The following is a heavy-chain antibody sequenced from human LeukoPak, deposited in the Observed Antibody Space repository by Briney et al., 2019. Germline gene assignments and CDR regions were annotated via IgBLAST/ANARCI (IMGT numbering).Heavy chain of an antibody. J-gene: IGHJ4*02. Sequence: GGSLRLCCAASGFTFSSYGMHWVRQAPGKGLEWVAFIRYDGSNKYYADSVKGRFTISRDNSKNTLYLQMNSLRAEDTAVYYCARGDDYYHSRSNDYWGQGTLVTVSS. CDR2: IRYDGSNK. D-gene: IGHD3-22*01. V-gene: IGHV3-30*02. CDR1: GFTFSSYG. CDR3: ARGDDYYHSRSNDY.